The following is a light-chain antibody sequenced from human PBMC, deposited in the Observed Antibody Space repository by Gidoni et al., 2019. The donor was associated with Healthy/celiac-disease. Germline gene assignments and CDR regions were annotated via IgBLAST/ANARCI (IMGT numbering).Light chain of an antibody. V-gene: IGKV1-33*01. CDR2: DAS. J-gene: IGKJ2*01. CDR1: EDISNY. Sequence: DIKMTQSPSSLSASVGDRVTITCQASEDISNYLHWYQQKPGKAPKLRNYDASNLETGVPSRFSGRGSGTDVTFTISSLQPEDIATYYCQQYDNLPPDTFGQGTKLEIK. CDR3: QQYDNLPPDT.